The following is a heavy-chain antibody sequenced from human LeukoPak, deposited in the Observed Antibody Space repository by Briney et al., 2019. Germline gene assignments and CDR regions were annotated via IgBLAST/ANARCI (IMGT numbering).Heavy chain of an antibody. CDR1: DDSITMYY. V-gene: IGHV4-59*01. J-gene: IGHJ3*02. CDR3: ARGYCSGGSCYDAFDI. Sequence: SETLSLTCSVSDDSITMYYWTWIRQPPGKGLEWIGYVDHTGSTNFNPSLNGRVSISRDTTKNLFSLRLRSVTAADTAVYYCARGYCSGGSCYDAFDIWGQGTMVTVSS. CDR2: VDHTGST. D-gene: IGHD2-15*01.